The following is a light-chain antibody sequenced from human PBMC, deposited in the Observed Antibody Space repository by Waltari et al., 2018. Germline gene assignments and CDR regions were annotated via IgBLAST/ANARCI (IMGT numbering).Light chain of an antibody. V-gene: IGKV2-28*01. J-gene: IGKJ1*01. Sequence: DIVMTQSPLSLPVTPGEPASISCRSSQSLLHSNGYNYLDWYLQKPGQSPQLLIYLGSNRASGVPDRFSGRGSGTDFTLRISRVEAEDVGVYYCMQALQNPWTFGQGTKVEIK. CDR3: MQALQNPWT. CDR2: LGS. CDR1: QSLLHSNGYNY.